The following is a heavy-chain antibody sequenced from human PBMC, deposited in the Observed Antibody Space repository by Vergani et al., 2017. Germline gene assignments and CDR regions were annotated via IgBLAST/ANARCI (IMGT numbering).Heavy chain of an antibody. CDR3: ARRSGSSSWAFDI. J-gene: IGHJ3*02. D-gene: IGHD6-6*01. CDR2: IYTSGST. V-gene: IGHV4-61*02. CDR1: GGSISSGDYY. Sequence: QVQLQESGPGLVKPSQTLSLTCTVSGGSISSGDYYWSWIRQPPGKGLEWIGYIYTSGSTNYNPSLKSRVTISVDTSKNQFSLKLSSVTAADTAVYYCARRSGSSSWAFDIWGQGTMVTVSS.